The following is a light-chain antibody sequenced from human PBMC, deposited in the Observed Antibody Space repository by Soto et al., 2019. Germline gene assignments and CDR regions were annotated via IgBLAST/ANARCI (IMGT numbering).Light chain of an antibody. Sequence: EIVMTQSPATLSVSPGERATLSCRASQSISINLAWFQQKPGQAPRLLIFGASTRVTGIPARFSGSGSGTEFTLTISSLQSEDFAVYYCQHYDNWPRTFGQGTKV. CDR3: QHYDNWPRT. CDR2: GAS. CDR1: QSISIN. J-gene: IGKJ1*01. V-gene: IGKV3-15*01.